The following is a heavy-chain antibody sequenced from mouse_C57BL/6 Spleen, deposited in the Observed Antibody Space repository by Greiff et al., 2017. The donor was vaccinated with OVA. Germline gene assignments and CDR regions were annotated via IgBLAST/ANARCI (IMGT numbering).Heavy chain of an antibody. D-gene: IGHD3-3*01. CDR3: TRTYCGSALGGFAY. CDR1: GYTFTDYE. V-gene: IGHV1-15*01. CDR2: IDPETGGT. Sequence: VQLQQSGAELVRPGASVTLSCKASGYTFTDYEMHWVKQTPVHGLEWIGAIDPETGGTAYNQKFKGKAILTADKSSSTAYMELRSLTSEDSAVYYCTRTYCGSALGGFAYWGQGTLVTVSA. J-gene: IGHJ3*01.